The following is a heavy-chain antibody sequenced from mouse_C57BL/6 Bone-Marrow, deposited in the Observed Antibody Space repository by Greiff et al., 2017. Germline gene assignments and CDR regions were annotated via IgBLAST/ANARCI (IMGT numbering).Heavy chain of an antibody. CDR1: GYTFTSYW. D-gene: IGHD1-1*01. J-gene: IGHJ2*01. CDR2: IHPNSGST. V-gene: IGHV1-64*01. CDR3: ARGYYGSSYVPYY. Sequence: QVQLQQPGAELVKPGASVKLSCKASGYTFTSYWMHRVKQRPGQGLEWIGMIHPNSGSTNDNEKFKSKATLTVDKSSSTAYMQLSSLTSEDSAVYYCARGYYGSSYVPYYWGQGTTLTVSS.